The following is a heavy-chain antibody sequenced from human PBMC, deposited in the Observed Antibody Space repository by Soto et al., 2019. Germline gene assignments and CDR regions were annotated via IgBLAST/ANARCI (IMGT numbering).Heavy chain of an antibody. V-gene: IGHV1-18*01. J-gene: IGHJ6*02. CDR3: ARVGVGDNRDKDGMDV. CDR1: GYTFTSYG. Sequence: QVQLVQSGAEVKKPGASVKVSCKASGYTFTSYGISWVRQAPGQGLEWMGWISAYNGNTNYAQKLQGRVTMTTDTSTRTAYMALRSLRSDDTAVYYCARVGVGDNRDKDGMDVWGQGTTVTVSS. CDR2: ISAYNGNT. D-gene: IGHD1-26*01.